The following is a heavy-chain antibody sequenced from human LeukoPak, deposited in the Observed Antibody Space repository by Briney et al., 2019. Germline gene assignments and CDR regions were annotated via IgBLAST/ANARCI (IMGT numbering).Heavy chain of an antibody. Sequence: SVKVSCKASGGTFSSYAISWVRQAPGQGLEWMGGIIPIFGTANYAQKFQGRVTITADESTSTAYMELSSLTSEDTAVYYCARVVTPRYCSSPSCYWKGWFDPWGQGTLVTVSS. D-gene: IGHD2-2*01. CDR2: IIPIFGTA. CDR1: GGTFSSYA. CDR3: ARVVTPRYCSSPSCYWKGWFDP. V-gene: IGHV1-69*13. J-gene: IGHJ5*02.